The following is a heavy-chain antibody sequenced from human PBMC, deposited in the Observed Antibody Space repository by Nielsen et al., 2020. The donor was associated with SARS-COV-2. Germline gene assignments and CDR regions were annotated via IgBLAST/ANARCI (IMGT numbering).Heavy chain of an antibody. V-gene: IGHV3-74*01. D-gene: IGHD3-10*01. CDR1: GFTFSIYW. CDR2: IKNDGSGT. J-gene: IGHJ4*02. CDR3: ARGRAGGDY. Sequence: GESLKISCAASGFTFSIYWIHWVRQAPGKGLAWVSRIKNDGSGTVYADSVEGRFTISRDNAKNSLYLQMNSLRAEDTAVYYCARGRAGGDYWGQGTLVTVSS.